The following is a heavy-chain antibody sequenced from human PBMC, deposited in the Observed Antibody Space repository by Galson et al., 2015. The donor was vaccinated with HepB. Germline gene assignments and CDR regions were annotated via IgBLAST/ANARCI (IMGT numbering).Heavy chain of an antibody. CDR1: GFTLSNAW. Sequence: SLRLSCAASGFTLSNAWMRWVRQAPGKGLEWVGRIKSKTDGGTTDYAAPVKGRFTISRDDSKNTLYLHMDSLKTEDTAVYYCTTDGLTMVRGVSAPHITQLGYWGQGTLVTVSS. V-gene: IGHV3-15*01. J-gene: IGHJ4*02. CDR3: TTDGLTMVRGVSAPHITQLGY. CDR2: IKSKTDGGTT. D-gene: IGHD3-10*01.